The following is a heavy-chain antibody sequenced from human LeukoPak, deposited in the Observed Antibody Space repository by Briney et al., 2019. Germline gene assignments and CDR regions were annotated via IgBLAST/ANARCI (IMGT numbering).Heavy chain of an antibody. Sequence: PGGSLRLSCSASGFTFPTYWMIWVRQVPGEGLVYVSHMNHDGTITNYADSVKGRFTMARDNARNTVFLQMDSLGAKDTAVYYCGRDNYGSIDFWGQGVLVTVSS. V-gene: IGHV3-74*01. CDR1: GFTFPTYW. J-gene: IGHJ4*02. CDR3: GRDNYGSIDF. CDR2: MNHDGTIT. D-gene: IGHD3-10*01.